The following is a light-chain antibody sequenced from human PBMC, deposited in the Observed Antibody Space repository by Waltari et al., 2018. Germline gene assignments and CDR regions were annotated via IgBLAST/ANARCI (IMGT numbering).Light chain of an antibody. Sequence: SYEVKQPPSVSVSLGQMARITCSGEALPKQYAFGYQQKPGQFPVLLIHKDTERPSGVPGRFSGSTSGTTVTLTITGVQAEDEADYYCLSSDISGTYWVFGGGTKLTVL. J-gene: IGLJ3*02. CDR2: KDT. CDR3: LSSDISGTYWV. CDR1: ALPKQY. V-gene: IGLV3-16*01.